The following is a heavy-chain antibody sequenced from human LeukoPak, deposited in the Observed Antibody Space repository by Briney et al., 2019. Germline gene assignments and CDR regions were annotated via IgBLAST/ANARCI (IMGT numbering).Heavy chain of an antibody. V-gene: IGHV4-38-2*02. CDR1: GYSISSGYY. D-gene: IGHD3-22*01. Sequence: SETMSLTCTVSGYSISSGYYWGWIRQPPGKGLEWIGYIYYSGSTNYNPSLKSRVTISVDTSKNQFSLKLSSVTAADTAVYYCARGHYYDSSGLFDYWGQGTLVTVSS. J-gene: IGHJ4*02. CDR2: IYYSGST. CDR3: ARGHYYDSSGLFDY.